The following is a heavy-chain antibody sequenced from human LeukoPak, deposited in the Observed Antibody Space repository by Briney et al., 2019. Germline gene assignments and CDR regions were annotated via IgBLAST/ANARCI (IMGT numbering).Heavy chain of an antibody. V-gene: IGHV4-59*01. CDR3: AREGTSGTQLNGFDP. CDR2: IYGSGST. CDR1: GGTIRSCY. D-gene: IGHD1-1*01. J-gene: IGHJ5*02. Sequence: SQTQSLTRAGYGGTIRSCYWSWIPQPPAKGIERIGHIYGSGSTNYNPSLKSRVTLSVDTSKNQFSLKLSSVTAADTAVYYCAREGTSGTQLNGFDPWGQGTLVTVSS.